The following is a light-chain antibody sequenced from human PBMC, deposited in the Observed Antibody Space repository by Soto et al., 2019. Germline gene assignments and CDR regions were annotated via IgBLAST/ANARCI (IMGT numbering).Light chain of an antibody. V-gene: IGLV2-14*03. Sequence: QSALTQPASVSGSPGQSITISCTGTSSDVGGYNYVSWYLQHPGKAPQLMIYDVSKRPSGVSDRFSGSKSDNTASLTISLLQAGDEADYYCSSYSGSSTLVLFGAGTKLAVL. CDR1: SSDVGGYNY. CDR3: SSYSGSSTLVL. CDR2: DVS. J-gene: IGLJ2*01.